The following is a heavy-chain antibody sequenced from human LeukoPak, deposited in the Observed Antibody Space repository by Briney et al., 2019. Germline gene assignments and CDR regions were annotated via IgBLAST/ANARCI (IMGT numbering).Heavy chain of an antibody. J-gene: IGHJ6*03. CDR2: ISWNSGSI. V-gene: IGHV3-9*01. CDR3: AKDSYYGSGSYYMGYSYYMDV. Sequence: QSGGSLRLSCAASGFTFDDYAMHWVRQAPGKGLEWVSGISWNSGSINYADSVKGRFTISRDNAKHSLYLQMNSLRTEDTALYYCAKDSYYGSGSYYMGYSYYMDVWGKGTTVTVSS. D-gene: IGHD3-10*01. CDR1: GFTFDDYA.